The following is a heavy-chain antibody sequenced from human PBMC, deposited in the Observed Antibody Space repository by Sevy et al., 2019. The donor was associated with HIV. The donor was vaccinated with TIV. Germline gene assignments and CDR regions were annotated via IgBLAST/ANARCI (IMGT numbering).Heavy chain of an antibody. V-gene: IGHV3-64*01. CDR3: AREGVGGYSYSLDY. J-gene: IGHJ4*02. Sequence: GGSLRLSCAASGFSFSSYALHWVRQAPGKGLEYVSAISSNGGSTYYAHSVKGRFTISRDNSKNTLYLQMGSLRAEDMAGYYCAREGVGGYSYSLDYWGQGTLVTVSS. D-gene: IGHD5-18*01. CDR2: ISSNGGST. CDR1: GFSFSSYA.